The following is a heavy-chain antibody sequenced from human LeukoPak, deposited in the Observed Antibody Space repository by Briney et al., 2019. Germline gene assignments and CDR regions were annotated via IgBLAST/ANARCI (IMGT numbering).Heavy chain of an antibody. CDR1: GGSISSYY. D-gene: IGHD6-19*01. J-gene: IGHJ4*02. CDR3: AGGSGWPHFDY. V-gene: IGHV4-59*01. Sequence: SETLSLTCTVSGGSISSYYWSWIRQPPGKGLEWIGYIYDSGSTNYNPSFKSRVTISVDTSKNQFSLNLSSVTAADTAVYYCAGGSGWPHFDYWGQGALVTVSS. CDR2: IYDSGST.